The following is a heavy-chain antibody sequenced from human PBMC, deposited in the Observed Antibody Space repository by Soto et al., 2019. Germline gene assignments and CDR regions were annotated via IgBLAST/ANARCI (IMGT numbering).Heavy chain of an antibody. Sequence: PSETLSLTCNVSGGSIYTYYWNWIRQSPGKGLEWIGSMYHSGITYYNLSLKSRVTISVDTSKNQLSLKLSSATAADTAVYYCARSMYSTSAQLYYGMDVWGQGTTVTVSS. CDR3: ARSMYSTSAQLYYGMDV. D-gene: IGHD6-6*01. J-gene: IGHJ6*02. CDR2: MYHSGIT. CDR1: GGSIYTYY. V-gene: IGHV4-59*08.